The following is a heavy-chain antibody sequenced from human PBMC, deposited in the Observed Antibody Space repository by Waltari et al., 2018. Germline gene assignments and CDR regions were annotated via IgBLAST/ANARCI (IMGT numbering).Heavy chain of an antibody. CDR3: ARARPSYSSSWVY. CDR2: SYSGGST. V-gene: IGHV3-53*01. J-gene: IGHJ3*01. D-gene: IGHD6-13*01. CDR1: GFTVSSNY. Sequence: EVQLVESGGGLIQPGGSLRLSCAASGFTVSSNYMSWVRQVAGKWLGWVSVSYSGGSTYYADSVKGRFTISRDKSKTALYLQMNRLRGEDTAVYDCARARPSYSSSWVYWGQGTMVTVSS.